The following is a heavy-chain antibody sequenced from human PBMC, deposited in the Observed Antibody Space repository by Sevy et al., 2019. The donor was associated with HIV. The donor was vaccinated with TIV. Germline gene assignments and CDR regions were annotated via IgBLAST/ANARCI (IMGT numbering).Heavy chain of an antibody. CDR2: INDDGSST. J-gene: IGHJ4*02. D-gene: IGHD6-13*01. V-gene: IGHV3-74*01. CDR3: AREDSSSWSFDY. Sequence: GGSLRLSCAASGFTFRSYWMHWVRQAPGKGLVWVSRINDDGSSTRYGDSVKGRFSISRDNAKNTLYLQMNSLRDEDTAVCFCAREDSSSWSFDYWGQGTLVTVSS. CDR1: GFTFRSYW.